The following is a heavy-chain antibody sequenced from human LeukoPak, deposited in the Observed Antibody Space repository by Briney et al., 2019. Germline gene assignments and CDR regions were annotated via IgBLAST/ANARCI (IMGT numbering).Heavy chain of an antibody. J-gene: IGHJ4*02. V-gene: IGHV3-23*01. CDR2: INTGGGST. CDR3: AKVEAGDCSSTSCYASFFDY. CDR1: GFTFSSYA. Sequence: GGSLRLSCAASGFTFSSYALSWVRQAPGKGLEWVSTINTGGGSTYYAGSVKGRFTISRDNSKNTLYLQMNSLRAEDTAVYFCAKVEAGDCSSTSCYASFFDYWGQGTLVTVSS. D-gene: IGHD2-2*01.